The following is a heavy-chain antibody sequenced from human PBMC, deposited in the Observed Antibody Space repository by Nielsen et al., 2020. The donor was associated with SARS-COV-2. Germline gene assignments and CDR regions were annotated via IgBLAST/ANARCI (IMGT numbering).Heavy chain of an antibody. Sequence: GGSLRLSCAASGFTFDDYGMSWVRQAPGKGLEWVSGINWNGGSTGYADSVKGRFTISRDNAKNSLYLQMNSLRAEDTALYYCAKDVGPYGSGLRDYWGQGTLVTVSS. CDR2: INWNGGST. D-gene: IGHD3-10*01. J-gene: IGHJ4*02. CDR3: AKDVGPYGSGLRDY. V-gene: IGHV3-20*04. CDR1: GFTFDDYG.